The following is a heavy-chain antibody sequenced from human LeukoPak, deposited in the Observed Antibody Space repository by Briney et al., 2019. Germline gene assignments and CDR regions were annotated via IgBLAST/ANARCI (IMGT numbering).Heavy chain of an antibody. J-gene: IGHJ6*03. CDR2: INPNSGGT. D-gene: IGHD6-13*01. Sequence: ASVKVSCKASGYTFTGYYMHWVRQAPGQGLEWMGWINPNSGGTNYAQEFQGRVTMTRDTSISTAYMELSRLRSDDTAVYYCARDIAAAAGAYYYYYMDVWGKGTTVTVSS. CDR1: GYTFTGYY. V-gene: IGHV1-2*02. CDR3: ARDIAAAAGAYYYYYMDV.